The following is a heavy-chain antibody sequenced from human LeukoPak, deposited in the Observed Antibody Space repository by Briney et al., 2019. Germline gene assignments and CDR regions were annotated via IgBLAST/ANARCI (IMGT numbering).Heavy chain of an antibody. CDR1: GFTFRSYE. D-gene: IGHD3-10*02. CDR2: ISSSGSTI. J-gene: IGHJ6*04. V-gene: IGHV3-48*03. Sequence: GGSLRLSCAASGFTFRSYEMNWVRQAPGKGLEGVSYISSSGSTIYYADSVKGRFTISRDNAQNSLYLQMNSLRAEDTAVYYCAELGITMIGGVWGKGTTVTIPS. CDR3: AELGITMIGGV.